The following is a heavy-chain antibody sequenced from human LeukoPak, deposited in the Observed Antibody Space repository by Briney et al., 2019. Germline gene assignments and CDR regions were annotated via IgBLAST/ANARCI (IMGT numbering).Heavy chain of an antibody. CDR2: IVPILSTT. V-gene: IGHV1-69*01. CDR3: ARGPPPYTEGDLFYYYGLDV. CDR1: GGSFSNYA. D-gene: IGHD3-16*01. Sequence: ASVKASCKASGGSFSNYAISWVRQAPGQGLEWMGGIVPILSTTNYARKFQGRVTMTAGESTSTAYMELSSLRSDDTAVYYCARGPPPYTEGDLFYYYGLDVWGQGTTVTVSS. J-gene: IGHJ6*02.